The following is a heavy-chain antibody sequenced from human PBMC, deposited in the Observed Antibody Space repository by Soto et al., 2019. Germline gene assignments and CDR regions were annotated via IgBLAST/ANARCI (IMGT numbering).Heavy chain of an antibody. V-gene: IGHV1-3*05. CDR3: ARAVAVPADFDY. Sequence: QVQLVQSGAEEKKPGASVKVSCKASGYTFTGYAMHWVRQAPGQRLEGMGWINAGNGNTKYSQKLQGRVTITRYTSVSTAYMELSSLRSEDTAVYYCARAVAVPADFDYWGQGTLVTVSS. CDR1: GYTFTGYA. CDR2: INAGNGNT. D-gene: IGHD6-19*01. J-gene: IGHJ4*02.